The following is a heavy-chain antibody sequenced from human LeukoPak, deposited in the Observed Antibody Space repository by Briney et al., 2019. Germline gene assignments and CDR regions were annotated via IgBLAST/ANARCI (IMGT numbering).Heavy chain of an antibody. CDR2: IYPGGGT. CDR1: GFTVSSNY. CDR3: ARGGRDSSNYYYVDC. J-gene: IGHJ4*02. V-gene: IGHV3-53*01. Sequence: GGSLRLSCTASGFTVSSNYMSWVRQAPGKGLEWVSVIYPGGGTNYADSVKGRFAISRDNPKNTLYLQMNSLRAEDTAVYYCARGGRDSSNYYYVDCWGQGTLVTVSS. D-gene: IGHD3-22*01.